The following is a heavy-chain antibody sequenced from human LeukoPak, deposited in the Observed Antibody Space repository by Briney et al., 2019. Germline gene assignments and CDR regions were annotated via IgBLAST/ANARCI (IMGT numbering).Heavy chain of an antibody. J-gene: IGHJ4*02. CDR1: GGSISSSSYY. D-gene: IGHD5-18*01. Sequence: SETLSLTCTVSGGSISSSSYYWGWIRQPPGKGLEWIGSIYYSGSTYYNPSLKSRVTISVDTSKNQFSLKLSSVTAADTAVYYCAREENPNGYSYGHVDWGQGTLVTVSS. CDR2: IYYSGST. V-gene: IGHV4-39*07. CDR3: AREENPNGYSYGHVD.